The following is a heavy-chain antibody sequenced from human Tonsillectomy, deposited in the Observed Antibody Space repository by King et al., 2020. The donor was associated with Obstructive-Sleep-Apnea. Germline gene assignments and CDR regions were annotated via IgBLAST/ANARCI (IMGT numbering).Heavy chain of an antibody. J-gene: IGHJ4*02. CDR3: AREWARTSDY. CDR1: GFTFSSYA. D-gene: IGHD3/OR15-3a*01. V-gene: IGHV3-30*04. CDR2: ISYDGSKK. Sequence: VQLVESGGGVVQPGRSLRLSCAASGFTFSSYAMHWVRQAPGKGLEWVAGISYDGSKKDYADSVKGRFTISRDNSNNTLHLQMSSLRAEDTAVYYCAREWARTSDYWGQGTLVTVSS.